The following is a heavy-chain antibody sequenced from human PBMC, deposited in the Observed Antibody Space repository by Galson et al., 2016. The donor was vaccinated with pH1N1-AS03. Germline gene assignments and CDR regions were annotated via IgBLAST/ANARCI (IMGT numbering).Heavy chain of an antibody. Sequence: SLRLSCAASGFPFSTYWMHWVRQAPGKGLEWVSRINPDASSTNYAESVKGRFTISRDNAKNTVYLQINSLRAEDTAVYYCVRDRELVRWGQGTLVTVSP. CDR3: VRDRELVR. D-gene: IGHD1-26*01. CDR2: INPDASST. V-gene: IGHV3-74*01. J-gene: IGHJ5*02. CDR1: GFPFSTYW.